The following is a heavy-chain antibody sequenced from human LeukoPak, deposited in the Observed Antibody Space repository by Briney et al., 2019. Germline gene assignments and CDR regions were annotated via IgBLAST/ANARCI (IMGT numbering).Heavy chain of an antibody. CDR3: AKDSVIFGVVISDAFDI. J-gene: IGHJ3*02. Sequence: GGSLRLSCAASGFTFSSYAMIWVRQAPGKGLEWVSAISGSGGSTYYADSVKGRFTISRDNSKNTLYLQMNSLRGEDTAVYYCAKDSVIFGVVISDAFDIWGQGTMVTVSS. CDR1: GFTFSSYA. CDR2: ISGSGGST. V-gene: IGHV3-23*01. D-gene: IGHD3-3*01.